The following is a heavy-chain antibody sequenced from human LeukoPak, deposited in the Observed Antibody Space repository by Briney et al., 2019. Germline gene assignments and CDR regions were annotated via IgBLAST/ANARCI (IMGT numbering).Heavy chain of an antibody. J-gene: IGHJ4*02. D-gene: IGHD3-22*01. CDR1: GFTFSSYA. Sequence: GSLRLSCAAPGFTFSSYAMSWVRQAPGKGLEWVSAISGSGGSTYYADSVKGRFTISRDNSKNTLYLQMNSLRAEDTAVYYCAKDRLPLSSSYYYVPFDYWGQGTLVTVSS. CDR3: AKDRLPLSSSYYYVPFDY. V-gene: IGHV3-23*01. CDR2: ISGSGGST.